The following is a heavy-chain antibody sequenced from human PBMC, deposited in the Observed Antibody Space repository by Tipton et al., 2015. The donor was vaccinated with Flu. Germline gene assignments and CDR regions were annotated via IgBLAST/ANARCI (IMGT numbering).Heavy chain of an antibody. Sequence: TLSLTCTISGHSISSDYYWGWIRQFPGKGLEWIGTVSRPGSTVYNPSLKSRVTISIDTSKNQFSLNMKSVTAADTAVYYCARDQGFGAGLTYDYYGMDVWGQGTTVNVSS. D-gene: IGHD3-10*01. V-gene: IGHV4-38-2*02. CDR2: VSRPGST. CDR3: ARDQGFGAGLTYDYYGMDV. CDR1: GHSISSDYY. J-gene: IGHJ6*02.